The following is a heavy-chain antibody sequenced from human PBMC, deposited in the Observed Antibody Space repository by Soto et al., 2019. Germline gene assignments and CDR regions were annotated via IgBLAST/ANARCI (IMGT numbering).Heavy chain of an antibody. CDR2: ISYDGSNK. V-gene: IGHV3-30-3*01. CDR3: ARGDGYNWNDGGGDYYYGMDV. Sequence: QVQLVESGGGVVQPGRSLRLSCAASGFTFSSYAMHWVRQAPGKGLEWVAVISYDGSNKYYADSVKGRFTISRDNSKNTLYLQMNSLRAEDTAVYYCARGDGYNWNDGGGDYYYGMDVWGQGTTVTVSS. D-gene: IGHD1-1*01. CDR1: GFTFSSYA. J-gene: IGHJ6*02.